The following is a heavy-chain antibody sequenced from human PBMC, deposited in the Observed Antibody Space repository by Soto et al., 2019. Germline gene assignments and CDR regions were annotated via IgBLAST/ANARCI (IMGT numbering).Heavy chain of an antibody. CDR2: IYATGTT. D-gene: IGHD1-1*01. J-gene: IGHJ5*02. CDR3: VRDGTKTLRDWFDP. CDR1: GASISGFY. V-gene: IGHV4-4*07. Sequence: LSLTCTVSGASISGFYWSWIRKSAGKGLEWNGRIYATGTTDYNPSLKSRVMMSVDTSKKQFSLKLRSVTAADTAVYYCVRDGTKTLRDWFDPWGQGISVTVSS.